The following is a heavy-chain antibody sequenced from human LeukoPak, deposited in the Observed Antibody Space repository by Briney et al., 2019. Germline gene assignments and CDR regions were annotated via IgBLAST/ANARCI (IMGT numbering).Heavy chain of an antibody. CDR2: IDPNSGGT. Sequence: ASVKVSCKASGYTFTGYYMHWVRQAPGQGLEWMGWIDPNSGGTNYAQKFQGRVTMTRDTSISTAYMELSRLRSDDTAVYYCARERGGIAVAGTLIWFDPWGQGTLVTVSS. CDR3: ARERGGIAVAGTLIWFDP. D-gene: IGHD6-19*01. V-gene: IGHV1-2*02. J-gene: IGHJ5*02. CDR1: GYTFTGYY.